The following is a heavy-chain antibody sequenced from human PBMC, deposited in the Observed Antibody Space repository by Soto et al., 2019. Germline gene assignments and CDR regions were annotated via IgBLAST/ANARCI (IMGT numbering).Heavy chain of an antibody. D-gene: IGHD4-17*01. Sequence: EVQLVESGGGLVQPGGSLRLSCAASGFTFSNYWMHWVRQAPGKGLVWVSRVNGDGSSTSYADSVKGRFNISRDNAQNTLYLQMNSLTVEGTAVYYCIRARGDGDYVSCEYWGQGTLVAVSS. CDR1: GFTFSNYW. CDR2: VNGDGSST. CDR3: IRARGDGDYVSCEY. J-gene: IGHJ4*02. V-gene: IGHV3-74*01.